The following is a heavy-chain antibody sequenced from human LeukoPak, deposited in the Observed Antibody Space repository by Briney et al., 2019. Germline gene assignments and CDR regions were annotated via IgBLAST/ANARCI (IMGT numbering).Heavy chain of an antibody. J-gene: IGHJ6*02. Sequence: ASVKVSCKASEYTFSSYYIHWVRPAPGQGLEWMGIINPSGGSTSYAQRFQGRVTMTRDTSTNTVYMEVSRLRSEDTAVYYCARAPVEMATITGYFYYGMDVWGQGTTVTVSS. CDR1: EYTFSSYY. CDR3: ARAPVEMATITGYFYYGMDV. D-gene: IGHD5-24*01. CDR2: INPSGGST. V-gene: IGHV1-46*01.